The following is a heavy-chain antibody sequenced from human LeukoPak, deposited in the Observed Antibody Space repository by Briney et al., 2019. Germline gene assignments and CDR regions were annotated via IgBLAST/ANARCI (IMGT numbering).Heavy chain of an antibody. CDR2: ISGSGGST. CDR1: GFTFSSYA. CDR3: AKVGGGSQVVPAAGGFDY. V-gene: IGHV3-23*01. J-gene: IGHJ4*02. D-gene: IGHD2-2*01. Sequence: GWSLRLSCAASGFTFSSYAMSWVRQAPGKGLEWVSAISGSGGSTYYADSVKGRFTISRDNSKNTLYLQMNSLRAEDTAVYYCAKVGGGSQVVPAAGGFDYWGQGTLVTVSS.